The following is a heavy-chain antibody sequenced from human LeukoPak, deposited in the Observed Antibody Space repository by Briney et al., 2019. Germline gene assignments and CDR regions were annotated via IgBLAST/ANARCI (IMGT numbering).Heavy chain of an antibody. J-gene: IGHJ5*02. CDR2: ICGYNGNK. V-gene: IGHV1-18*01. CDR3: ASLKNYYDSSGYYFRGNWFDP. CDR1: GYTFTTYN. Sequence: ASVKVSCKASGYTFTTYNINWVRQAPGQGLEWMGWICGYNGNKNYAQKLQGRVTMTTDTSTSTAYMELRSLKSDDTAVYYCASLKNYYDSSGYYFRGNWFDPWGQGTLVTVSS. D-gene: IGHD3-22*01.